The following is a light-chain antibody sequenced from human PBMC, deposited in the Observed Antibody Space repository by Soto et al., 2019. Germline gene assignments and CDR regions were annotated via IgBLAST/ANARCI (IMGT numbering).Light chain of an antibody. CDR1: QSVENY. Sequence: EIVLTQSPATLSLSPGERATLSCRASQSVENYLAWFQQKRGQVPRLLIYDTSNRAAGIPDRFSGSGSGTDFTLTISSLEPEDVAVYYCHQRYIWPPLTFGGGTKVEIK. V-gene: IGKV3-11*01. CDR3: HQRYIWPPLT. J-gene: IGKJ4*01. CDR2: DTS.